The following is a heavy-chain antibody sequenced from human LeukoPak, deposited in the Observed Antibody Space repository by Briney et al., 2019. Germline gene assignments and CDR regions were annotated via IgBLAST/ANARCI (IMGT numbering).Heavy chain of an antibody. CDR1: GYSISSGDY. D-gene: IGHD1-26*01. CDR3: AKSGGYGLIDY. Sequence: SETLSLTCTVSGYSISSGDYWGWIQQPPGKELEWIGSIYHNENTYYNPSLKSRVTISVDTSKNQFSLRLNSVTAADTAMYYCAKSGGYGLIDYWGQGTLVTVSS. CDR2: IYHNENT. J-gene: IGHJ4*02. V-gene: IGHV4-38-2*02.